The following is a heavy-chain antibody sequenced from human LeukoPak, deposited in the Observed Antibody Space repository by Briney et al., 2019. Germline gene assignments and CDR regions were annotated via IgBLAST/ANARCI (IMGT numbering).Heavy chain of an antibody. Sequence: SETLSLTCTVSGVSISSYHWSWIRQPPVKGLEWIGYIYNSGSTNYNPSLKSRVTISVDTSKNQVSLKLSSVTAADTAVYYCARGSDSSSLEFGWFDPWGQGTLVTVSS. D-gene: IGHD6-6*01. CDR2: IYNSGST. CDR1: GVSISSYH. J-gene: IGHJ5*02. CDR3: ARGSDSSSLEFGWFDP. V-gene: IGHV4-59*01.